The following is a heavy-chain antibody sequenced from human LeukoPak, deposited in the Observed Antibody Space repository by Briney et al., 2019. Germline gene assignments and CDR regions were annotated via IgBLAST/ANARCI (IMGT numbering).Heavy chain of an antibody. CDR3: ARYPSSTRCIDP. J-gene: IGHJ5*02. V-gene: IGHV4-31*03. CDR2: IYYSGST. D-gene: IGHD2-2*01. CDR1: GGSITSGGYY. Sequence: SETLSLTCTVSGGSITSGGYYWSWIRQHPGKGLEWIGYIYYSGSTYYNPSLESRVTISVDTSKNQFSLKLTSVTAADTAVYYCARYPSSTRCIDPWGQGTLVTVSS.